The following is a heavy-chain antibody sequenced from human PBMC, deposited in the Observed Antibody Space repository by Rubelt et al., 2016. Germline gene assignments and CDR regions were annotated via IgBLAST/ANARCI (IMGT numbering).Heavy chain of an antibody. CDR1: GGTFSSYA. Sequence: QVHLVQSGAEVKKPGSSVTVSCKASGGTFSSYAISWVRQAPGKGLEWMGRIFPLLDMSHYAQKFQGRVTISADKSTSTAYMELSSLRSEDTAVYYCARVTTVNPRFDPWGQGTLVTVSS. CDR3: ARVTTVNPRFDP. J-gene: IGHJ5*02. D-gene: IGHD4-11*01. V-gene: IGHV1-69*04. CDR2: IFPLLDMS.